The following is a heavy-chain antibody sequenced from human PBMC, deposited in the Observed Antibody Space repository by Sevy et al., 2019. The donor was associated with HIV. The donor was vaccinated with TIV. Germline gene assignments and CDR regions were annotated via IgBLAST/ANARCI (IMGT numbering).Heavy chain of an antibody. CDR2: IYPGDSDT. CDR1: GYSFTSYW. J-gene: IGHJ6*02. Sequence: GESLKISCKGSGYSFTSYWIGWVRQMPGKGLEWMGIIYPGDSDTRYSPSFQGQVTISADKSFSTAYLQWSSLKASDNAKNYCARLGQQLVTVPTREGGREDYYYYYGMDVWGQGTTVTVSS. V-gene: IGHV5-51*01. D-gene: IGHD6-13*01. CDR3: ARLGQQLVTVPTREGGREDYYYYYGMDV.